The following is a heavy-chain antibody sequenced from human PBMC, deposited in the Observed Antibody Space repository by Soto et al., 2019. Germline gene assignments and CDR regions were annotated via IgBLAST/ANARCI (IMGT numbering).Heavy chain of an antibody. V-gene: IGHV3-53*01. D-gene: IGHD3-16*02. CDR2: IYSGGST. CDR3: ASLVVIRKRPLGYFDY. J-gene: IGHJ4*02. Sequence: GGSLRLSCAASGFTVSSNYMSWVRQAPGKGLEWVSVIYSGGSTYYADSVKGRFTISRDNSKNTLYLQMNSLRAEDTAVYYCASLVVIRKRPLGYFDYWGQGTLVTVSS. CDR1: GFTVSSNY.